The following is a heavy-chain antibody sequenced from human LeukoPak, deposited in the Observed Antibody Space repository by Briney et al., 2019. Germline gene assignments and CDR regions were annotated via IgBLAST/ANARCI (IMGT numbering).Heavy chain of an antibody. Sequence: SETLSLTCTVSGRSISSSTYYWGWIRQPPGRGLEWTGSIYYSGTTYYNPSLKSRVTISVDTSKNQFSLKLTSVTAADTAVYYCARARYYYYYMAVWGKGTTVTVSS. CDR1: GRSISSSTYY. CDR2: IYYSGTT. CDR3: ARARYYYYYMAV. V-gene: IGHV4-39*01. J-gene: IGHJ6*03.